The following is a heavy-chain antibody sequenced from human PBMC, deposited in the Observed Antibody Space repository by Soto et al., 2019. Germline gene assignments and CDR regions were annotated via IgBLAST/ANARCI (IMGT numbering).Heavy chain of an antibody. Sequence: QVQLVHSGPAVKRPGASVRISCRTAGYSFKNYAIHWVRQAPGNKLEWMGWSNEGSGNTRYSHKFQGRMSIARDTSASTSYLDLRSLTSEDTAVYFCARDDRTISGAVTLDYWGPGTLVTVSS. D-gene: IGHD3-3*02. CDR3: ARDDRTISGAVTLDY. CDR1: GYSFKNYA. J-gene: IGHJ4*02. CDR2: SNEGSGNT. V-gene: IGHV1-3*01.